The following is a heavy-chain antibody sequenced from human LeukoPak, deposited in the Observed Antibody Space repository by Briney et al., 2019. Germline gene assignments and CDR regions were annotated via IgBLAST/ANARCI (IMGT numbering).Heavy chain of an antibody. CDR3: GKWKYSTSGFEDY. CDR2: ISYDGSNK. CDR1: GFTFSSYA. V-gene: IGHV3-30*04. J-gene: IGHJ4*02. D-gene: IGHD2-2*01. Sequence: QSGGSLRLSCAASGFTFSSYAMHWVRQAPGKGLEWVAVISYDGSNKYYADSVKGQFTISRDNSKNTLYLQMNSLRAEDTAVYYCGKWKYSTSGFEDYWGQGTLVTVSS.